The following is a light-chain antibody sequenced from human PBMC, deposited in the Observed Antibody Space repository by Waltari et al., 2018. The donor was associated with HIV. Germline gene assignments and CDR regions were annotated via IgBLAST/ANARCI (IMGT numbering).Light chain of an antibody. CDR3: QQRTNWPPYS. Sequence: EIVLTQSPATLSLSPGERATLSCRASQSVGSYLAWYQQKPGQAPRLLIYDASNRATGIPARFSGSGSGTDFTLTISSLETEDVAVDYCQQRTNWPPYSFGQGTKLEIK. V-gene: IGKV3-11*01. CDR2: DAS. CDR1: QSVGSY. J-gene: IGKJ2*03.